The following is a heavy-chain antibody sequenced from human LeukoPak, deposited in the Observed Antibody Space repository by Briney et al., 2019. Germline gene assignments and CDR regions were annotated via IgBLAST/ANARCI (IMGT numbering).Heavy chain of an antibody. Sequence: GGSLRLSCAASGFPFSKYSMNWVRQAPGKGLEWVSSISSSSSYIYYADSVKGRFTISRDNAKNSLYLQMNSLRAEDTAVYYCARDAPICTNGVCYTSPLDYWGQGTLVTVSS. V-gene: IGHV3-21*01. D-gene: IGHD2-8*01. CDR2: ISSSSSYI. CDR3: ARDAPICTNGVCYTSPLDY. CDR1: GFPFSKYS. J-gene: IGHJ4*02.